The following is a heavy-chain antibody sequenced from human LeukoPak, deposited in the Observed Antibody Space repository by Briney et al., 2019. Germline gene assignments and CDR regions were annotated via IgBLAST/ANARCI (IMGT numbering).Heavy chain of an antibody. D-gene: IGHD3-3*01. J-gene: IGHJ4*02. CDR1: GFTFSSYS. CDR3: ARGPFGVVDTLVSFDY. V-gene: IGHV3-48*01. Sequence: EPGGSLRLSCAASGFTFSSYSMNWVRQAPGKGLEWVSYISSSSSTIYYADSVKGRFTISRDNAKSSLYLQMNSLRAEDTAVYYCARGPFGVVDTLVSFDYWGQGTLVTVSS. CDR2: ISSSSSTI.